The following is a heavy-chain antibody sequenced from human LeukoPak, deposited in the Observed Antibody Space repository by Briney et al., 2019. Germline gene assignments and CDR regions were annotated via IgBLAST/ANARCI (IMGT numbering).Heavy chain of an antibody. CDR1: GGSFSGYY. J-gene: IGHJ6*03. Sequence: PSETLSLTCAVYGGSFSGYYWTWIRQSPGKGLEWTGEINPSGSTYYNPSLKSRLTISRDTSKNQFSLRLSSVTAADTAVYYCARGRQEISMILVVMTGVSYYLDVWGKGTTVTVS. CDR2: INPSGST. V-gene: IGHV4-34*01. D-gene: IGHD3-22*01. CDR3: ARGRQEISMILVVMTGVSYYLDV.